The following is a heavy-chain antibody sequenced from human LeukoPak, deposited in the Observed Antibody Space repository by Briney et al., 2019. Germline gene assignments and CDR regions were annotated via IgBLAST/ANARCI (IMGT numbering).Heavy chain of an antibody. D-gene: IGHD6-13*01. CDR2: IYTSRST. V-gene: IGHV4-4*09. CDR3: ARLKQQLVLCYYYYMDV. J-gene: IGHJ6*03. Sequence: SETLSLTCTVSGGSISSYYWSWIRQPPGKGLEWIGYIYTSRSTNYNPSLKSRVTISVDTSKNQFSLKLSSVTAADTAVYYCARLKQQLVLCYYYYMDVWGKGTTVTVSS. CDR1: GGSISSYY.